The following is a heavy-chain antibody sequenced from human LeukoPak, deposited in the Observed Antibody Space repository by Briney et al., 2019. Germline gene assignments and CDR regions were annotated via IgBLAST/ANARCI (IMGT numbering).Heavy chain of an antibody. CDR1: GFTFSSYG. CDR2: IRYDGSKK. J-gene: IGHJ4*02. V-gene: IGHV3-30*02. CDR3: AKPAGYSSSWYPNFDY. Sequence: PGGSLRLSCAASGFTFSSYGMHWVRQAPGKGLEGVAFIRYDGSKKYYADSVKGRFTISRDNSKNTLYLQMNSLRAEDTAVYYWAKPAGYSSSWYPNFDYWGQGTLVTVSS. D-gene: IGHD6-13*01.